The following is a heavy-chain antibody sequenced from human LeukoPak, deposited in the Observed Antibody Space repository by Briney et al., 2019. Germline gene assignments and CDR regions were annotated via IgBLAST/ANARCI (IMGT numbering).Heavy chain of an antibody. CDR3: ATVGYSYRDTFDI. J-gene: IGHJ3*02. CDR1: GFTFSDYY. CDR2: ISSSGSTI. Sequence: SGGSLRLSCAASGFTFSDYYMSWIRQAPGKGLEWVSYISSSGSTIYYADSVKGRFTISRDNAKNSLYLQMNSLRAEDTAVYYCATVGYSYRDTFDIWGQGTLVTVSS. V-gene: IGHV3-11*01. D-gene: IGHD5-18*01.